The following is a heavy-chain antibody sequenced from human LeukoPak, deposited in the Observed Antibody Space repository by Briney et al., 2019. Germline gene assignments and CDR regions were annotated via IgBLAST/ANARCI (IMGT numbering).Heavy chain of an antibody. CDR3: AKQVVPAAITYFDY. V-gene: IGHV3-30*02. CDR1: GFTFSSYG. CDR2: IRYDGSNK. Sequence: GGSLRLSCAASGFTFSSYGMHWVRQAPGKGLEWVAFIRYDGSNKYYADSVKGRFTISRGNSKNTLYLQMDSLRAEDTAVYYCAKQVVPAAITYFDYWGQGTLVTVSS. J-gene: IGHJ4*02. D-gene: IGHD2-2*02.